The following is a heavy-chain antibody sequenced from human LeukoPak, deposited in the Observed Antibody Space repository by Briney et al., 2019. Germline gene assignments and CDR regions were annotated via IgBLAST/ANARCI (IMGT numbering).Heavy chain of an antibody. CDR1: GYTFTRYG. D-gene: IGHD6-19*01. J-gene: IGHJ6*03. CDR3: ARGKRGSGWHIHNRYYYYYMDV. V-gene: IGHV1-18*01. CDR2: ISDYDGHT. Sequence: GASVKVSCKASGYTFTRYGISWVRQAPGQGPEWMGWISDYDGHTNYAQKFQGRVTMTTDTSTSTAYMELRSLRSDDTAVYYCARGKRGSGWHIHNRYYYYYMDVWGKGTTVTISS.